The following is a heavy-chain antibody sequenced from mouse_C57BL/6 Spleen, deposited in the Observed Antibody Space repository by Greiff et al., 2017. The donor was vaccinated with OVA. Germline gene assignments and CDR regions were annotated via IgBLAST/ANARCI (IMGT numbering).Heavy chain of an antibody. Sequence: QVQLQQPGAELVKPGASVKMSCKASGYTFTSYWITWVKPRPGQGLEWIGDIYPGSGSTNYNEKFKSKATLTVDTSSSTAYMQLSSLTSEDSAVYYCAREGIVTTGFADWGQGTLVTVAA. J-gene: IGHJ3*01. CDR2: IYPGSGST. D-gene: IGHD2-5*01. CDR3: AREGIVTTGFAD. V-gene: IGHV1-55*01. CDR1: GYTFTSYW.